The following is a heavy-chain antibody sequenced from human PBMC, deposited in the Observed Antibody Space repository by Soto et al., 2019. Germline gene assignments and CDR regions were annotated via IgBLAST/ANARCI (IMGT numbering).Heavy chain of an antibody. CDR1: GFTFSDYY. CDR2: ISSTSSYA. J-gene: IGHJ5*02. CDR3: VRALIPRVLQFPFDP. V-gene: IGHV3-11*06. Sequence: PGGSLRLSCAASGFTFSDYYMTWIRQAPGKGLEWVSYISSTSSYANYADSVKGRFTISRDNAKNSLHLQMNSLRAEDTAVYYCVRALIPRVLQFPFDPWGQGTLVTVPS. D-gene: IGHD3-10*01.